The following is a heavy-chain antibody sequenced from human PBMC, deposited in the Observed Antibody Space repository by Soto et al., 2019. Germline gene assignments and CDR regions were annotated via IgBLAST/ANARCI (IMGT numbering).Heavy chain of an antibody. D-gene: IGHD2-2*01. Sequence: QVQLQESGPGLVKPSGTLSLTCAVSSGSISSSNWWSWVRQPPGKGLEWIGEIYHSGSTNYNPSLKSRVTISVDMSKNQFSLKLSSVPAADTAVYYCARSSYCSSTSCPHTIDYWGQGTLVTVSS. CDR2: IYHSGST. J-gene: IGHJ4*02. CDR3: ARSSYCSSTSCPHTIDY. V-gene: IGHV4-4*02. CDR1: SGSISSSNW.